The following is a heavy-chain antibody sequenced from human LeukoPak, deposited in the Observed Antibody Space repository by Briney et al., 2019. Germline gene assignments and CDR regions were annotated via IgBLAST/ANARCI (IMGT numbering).Heavy chain of an antibody. CDR1: GFTFNNYG. CDR2: IRYNGNNQ. V-gene: IGHV3-30*02. CDR3: AKDSAFYYIDV. J-gene: IGHJ6*03. Sequence: GGSLRLSCGASGFTFNNYGMHWVRQAPGKGLEGVAFIRYNGNNQYYADSVKGRFTISTDNSKNTLYLQVTSLKGDDTAVYYCAKDSAFYYIDVWGKGTTVIISS. D-gene: IGHD3-10*01.